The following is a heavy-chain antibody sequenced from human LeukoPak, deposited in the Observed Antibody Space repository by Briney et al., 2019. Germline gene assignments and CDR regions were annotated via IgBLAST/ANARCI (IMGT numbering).Heavy chain of an antibody. J-gene: IGHJ4*02. V-gene: IGHV4-34*01. Sequence: SETLSLTCAVYGGSFSGYYWSWIRQPPGKGLEWIGEINHSGSTNYNPSLKSRVTISVDTSKNQFSLKLSSVTAADTAVYYCARHGVAAAGDFDYWGQGTLVTVSS. D-gene: IGHD6-13*01. CDR2: INHSGST. CDR1: GGSFSGYY. CDR3: ARHGVAAAGDFDY.